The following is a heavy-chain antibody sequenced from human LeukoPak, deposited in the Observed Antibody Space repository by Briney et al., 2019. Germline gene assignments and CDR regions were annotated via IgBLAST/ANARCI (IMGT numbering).Heavy chain of an antibody. CDR3: ARADCSSTSCYYNWFDP. CDR2: ISSSSSTI. Sequence: GGSLRLSCAASGFTFSSYSMNWVHQAPGKGLEWVSYISSSSSTIYYADSVKGRFTISRDNAKNSLYLQMNSLRAEDTAVYYCARADCSSTSCYYNWFDPWGQGTLVTVSS. J-gene: IGHJ5*02. CDR1: GFTFSSYS. D-gene: IGHD2-2*01. V-gene: IGHV3-48*04.